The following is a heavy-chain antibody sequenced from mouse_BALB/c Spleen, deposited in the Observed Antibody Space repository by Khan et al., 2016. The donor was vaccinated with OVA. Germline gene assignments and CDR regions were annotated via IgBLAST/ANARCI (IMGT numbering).Heavy chain of an antibody. CDR2: IWAGGST. Sequence: QVQLKESGPGLVAPSQSLSITCTVSGFSLTTYGVNWVRQPPGKGLEWLGVIWAGGSTNYNSALMSRLSISKDKSKSQVFLRMNSLQTDDTAEYYCATIFYDKRYYAMDYWGQGTSVTVSS. V-gene: IGHV2-9*02. D-gene: IGHD2-4*01. CDR1: GFSLTTYG. CDR3: ATIFYDKRYYAMDY. J-gene: IGHJ4*01.